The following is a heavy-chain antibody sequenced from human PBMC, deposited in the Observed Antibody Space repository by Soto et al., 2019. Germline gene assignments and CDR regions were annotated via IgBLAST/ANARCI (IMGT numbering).Heavy chain of an antibody. CDR1: GVSVSSGSFY. V-gene: IGHV4-61*01. CDR2: IYNTETF. J-gene: IGHJ4*02. D-gene: IGHD6-19*01. Sequence: PSETLSLTCSVSGVSVSSGSFYWSWIRQPPGKGLGWIVFIYNTETFNYNPSLKSRVTLSVDASKHQFSLKLSSVTAADTAVYYCARVPLRYSSSHNFDSWGQAALVT. CDR3: ARVPLRYSSSHNFDS.